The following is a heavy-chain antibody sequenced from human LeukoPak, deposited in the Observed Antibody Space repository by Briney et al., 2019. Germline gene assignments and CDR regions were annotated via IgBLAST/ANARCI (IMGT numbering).Heavy chain of an antibody. Sequence: GESLRLSCAASGFTFSTYSMNWLRLAPGKGLEWVSSISPDSNYKYYVDSVKGRFTISRDNAKSSLYLLMNSLRAEDTAVYYCVRGGYRGFDYEYWGQGTLVTVSS. V-gene: IGHV3-21*01. D-gene: IGHD5-12*01. CDR2: ISPDSNYK. CDR1: GFTFSTYS. J-gene: IGHJ4*02. CDR3: VRGGYRGFDYEY.